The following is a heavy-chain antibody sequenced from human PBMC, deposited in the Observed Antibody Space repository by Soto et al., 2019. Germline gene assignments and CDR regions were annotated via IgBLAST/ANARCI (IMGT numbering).Heavy chain of an antibody. V-gene: IGHV4-30-4*08. Sequence: SQTLSLTCTVSGSSISSGDYYWSWLRHPPGKGLEWMWYIYYSGSTYYNPSLKSRVTISVDTSKNQFSLKLSSVTAADKAVYDCGRVWGYCTTGVCYTAFDIWGQGTMVTVSS. CDR1: GSSISSGDYY. CDR2: IYYSGST. CDR3: GRVWGYCTTGVCYTAFDI. J-gene: IGHJ3*02. D-gene: IGHD2-8*01.